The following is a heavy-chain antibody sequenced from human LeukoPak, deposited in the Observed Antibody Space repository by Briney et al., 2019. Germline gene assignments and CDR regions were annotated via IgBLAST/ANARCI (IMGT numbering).Heavy chain of an antibody. Sequence: GGSLRLSCAVSGFTFSSYAMSWVRQAPGKGLEWVSTIGAGGGSTYYADSVKGRFTISRDNSKNTLYLQINSLRAEDTAVYYCAKSPYYDFWSGSYFDYWGQGTLVTVSS. CDR1: GFTFSSYA. V-gene: IGHV3-23*01. J-gene: IGHJ4*02. D-gene: IGHD3-3*01. CDR2: IGAGGGST. CDR3: AKSPYYDFWSGSYFDY.